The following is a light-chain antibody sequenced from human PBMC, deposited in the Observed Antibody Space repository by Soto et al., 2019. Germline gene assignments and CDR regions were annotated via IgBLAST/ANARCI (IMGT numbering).Light chain of an antibody. CDR1: QSVSSSTS. V-gene: IGKV3-20*01. CDR2: GAS. J-gene: IGKJ4*01. CDR3: QQYGDSPLT. Sequence: EIVLTQSPGTLSLSPGERATLSCRASQSVSSSTSLAWYQQKTGQAPRPLIYGASSRAVGVPDRFSGSGSGTDFTLTISRLEPEDFAVYYCQQYGDSPLTFGGGTKVE.